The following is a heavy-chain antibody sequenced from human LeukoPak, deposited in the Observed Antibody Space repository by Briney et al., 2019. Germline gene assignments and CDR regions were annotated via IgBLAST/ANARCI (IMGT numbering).Heavy chain of an antibody. CDR2: IYHSGST. CDR1: GYSISSGYY. V-gene: IGHV4-38-2*01. D-gene: IGHD3-22*01. CDR3: ARRREDYYYDSSGYSFDP. Sequence: SETLSLTCAVSGYSISSGYYWGWIRQPPGKGLEWIGSIYHSGSTSYNPSIKSRVTISVDTSKNQFSLKLSSVTAADTAVYYCARRREDYYYDSSGYSFDPWGQGTLVTVSS. J-gene: IGHJ5*02.